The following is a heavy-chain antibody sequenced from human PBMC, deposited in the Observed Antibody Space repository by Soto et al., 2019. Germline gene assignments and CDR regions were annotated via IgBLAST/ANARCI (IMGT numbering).Heavy chain of an antibody. V-gene: IGHV3-23*01. Sequence: PGGSLRLSCAASGFTFSSYAMSWVRQAPGKGLEWVSAISGSGGSTYYADSVKGRFTISRDNSKNTLYLQMNSLRAEDTAVYYCAKDLVKDIVLMVYAISGYWFDPWGQGTLVTVSS. CDR2: ISGSGGST. D-gene: IGHD2-8*01. J-gene: IGHJ5*02. CDR3: AKDLVKDIVLMVYAISGYWFDP. CDR1: GFTFSSYA.